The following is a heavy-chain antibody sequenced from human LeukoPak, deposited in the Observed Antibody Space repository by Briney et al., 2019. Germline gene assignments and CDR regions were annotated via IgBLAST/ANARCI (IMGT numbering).Heavy chain of an antibody. Sequence: GGSLRLSCAASGFTFSSYSMNWVRQAPGKGLEWVSSISSSSSYIYYADSVKGRFTISRDNAKNTLYLQMNSLRAEDAAVYYCTTDTFGARDSWGQGTLVTVSS. V-gene: IGHV3-21*01. D-gene: IGHD3-10*01. CDR1: GFTFSSYS. J-gene: IGHJ4*02. CDR3: TTDTFGARDS. CDR2: ISSSSSYI.